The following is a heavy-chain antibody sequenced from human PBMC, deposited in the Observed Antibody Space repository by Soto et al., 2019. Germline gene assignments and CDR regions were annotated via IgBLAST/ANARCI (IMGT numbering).Heavy chain of an antibody. CDR2: IYWNDEK. D-gene: IGHD6-13*01. CDR3: ARRPSSSSFFDY. J-gene: IGHJ4*02. CDR1: GFSLSTSGMG. V-gene: IGHV2-5*01. Sequence: QITLKESGPTLVKPTQTLTLTCTFSGFSLSTSGMGVGWIRQPPGKAMEWLAIIYWNDEKRYSPSLKSRLTITKDTSKNQVVLTMTNMDPVDTATYYCARRPSSSSFFDYWGQGTLVTVSS.